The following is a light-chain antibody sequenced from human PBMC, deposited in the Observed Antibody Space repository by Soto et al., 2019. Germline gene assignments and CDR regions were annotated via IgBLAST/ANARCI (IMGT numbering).Light chain of an antibody. CDR3: NSYVGSNNYV. V-gene: IGLV2-8*01. J-gene: IGLJ1*01. Sequence: QSALAQPPSASGSPGQSVTNSCIGTSSDVGRYNYVSWYQHHPGKAPKLIIYEVTKRPSGVPDRFSGSKSGNTASLTVSGLQADDEADYYCNSYVGSNNYVFGTG. CDR1: SSDVGRYNY. CDR2: EVT.